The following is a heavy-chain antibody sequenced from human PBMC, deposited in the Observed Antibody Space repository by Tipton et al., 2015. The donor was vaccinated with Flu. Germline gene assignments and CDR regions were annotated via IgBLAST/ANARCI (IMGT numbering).Heavy chain of an antibody. D-gene: IGHD3-10*01. J-gene: IGHJ6*02. V-gene: IGHV1-69*09. CDR3: ARGRVSDYGSGRNGMDV. CDR1: GGTFNNYP. Sequence: QLVQSGAEVKKPGSSVKVSCKASGGTFNNYPISWVRQAPGQGLEWMGRIIPILGIANYAQKFQGRVTITADKSTRTAYMELSSLRSQDTAVYYCARGRVSDYGSGRNGMDVWGQGTTVTVSS. CDR2: IIPILGIA.